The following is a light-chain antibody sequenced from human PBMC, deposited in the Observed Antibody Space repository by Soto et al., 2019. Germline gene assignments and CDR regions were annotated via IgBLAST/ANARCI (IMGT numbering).Light chain of an antibody. CDR1: SSDVGSYNL. J-gene: IGLJ1*01. CDR2: EGS. V-gene: IGLV2-23*03. Sequence: QSALTQPASVSASPGQSITISCTGTSSDVGSYNLVSWYQQHPGKAPKLMIYEGSKRPSGVSNRFSGSKSGNTASLTISGLQAEDEADYYCCSYAGSSTFEVFGTGTKLTVL. CDR3: CSYAGSSTFEV.